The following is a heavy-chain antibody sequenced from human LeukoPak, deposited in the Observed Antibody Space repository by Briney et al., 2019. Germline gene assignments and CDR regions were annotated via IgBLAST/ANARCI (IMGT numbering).Heavy chain of an antibody. V-gene: IGHV4-30-4*01. CDR2: IYYSGST. J-gene: IGHJ4*02. D-gene: IGHD5-18*01. Sequence: KTSETLSLTCAVYGGSFSDYYWSWIRQPPGKGLEWIGYIYYSGSTYYNPSLKSRVTISVDTSKNQFSLKLSSVTAADTAVYYCARDSYSYGQYFDYWGQGTLVTVSS. CDR1: GGSFSDYY. CDR3: ARDSYSYGQYFDY.